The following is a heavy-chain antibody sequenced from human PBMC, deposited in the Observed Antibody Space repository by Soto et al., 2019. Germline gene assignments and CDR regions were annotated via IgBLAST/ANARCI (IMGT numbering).Heavy chain of an antibody. J-gene: IGHJ5*02. CDR1: GLAFSNYA. CDR3: AKGEQLWEPFDP. Sequence: LXLSCAASGLAFSNYAISWVRQAPGKGLEWVSTISASGYSAYYGGAVKGRFTTSRDNSKSTLYLQMNRLRADDTAVYYCAKGEQLWEPFDPWGQGTQVTVSS. V-gene: IGHV3-23*01. D-gene: IGHD5-18*01. CDR2: ISASGYSA.